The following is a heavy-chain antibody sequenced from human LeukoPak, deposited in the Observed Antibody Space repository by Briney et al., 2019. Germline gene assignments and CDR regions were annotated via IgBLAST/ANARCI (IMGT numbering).Heavy chain of an antibody. Sequence: PGRSLRLSFAASGFTFSSYGMHWVRQAPGKGLEWVAVISYDGSNKYYADSVKGRFTISRDNSKNTLYLQMNSLRAEDTAVYYCAKDPYDSSGYYFPGAFDIWGQGTMVTVPS. CDR3: AKDPYDSSGYYFPGAFDI. CDR2: ISYDGSNK. J-gene: IGHJ3*02. V-gene: IGHV3-30*18. D-gene: IGHD3-22*01. CDR1: GFTFSSYG.